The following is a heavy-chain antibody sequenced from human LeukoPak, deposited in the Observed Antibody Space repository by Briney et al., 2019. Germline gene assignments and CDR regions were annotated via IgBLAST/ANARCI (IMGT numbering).Heavy chain of an antibody. CDR2: ISYDGSNK. CDR3: ARSYCSGGSCYFDY. J-gene: IGHJ4*02. V-gene: IGHV3-30*04. Sequence: QPGGSLRLSCAASGFTFSSYAMHWVRQAPGKGLEWVAVISYDGSNKYYADSVKGRFTISRDNAKNSLYLQMNSLRAEDTAVYYCARSYCSGGSCYFDYWGQGTLVTVSS. D-gene: IGHD2-15*01. CDR1: GFTFSSYA.